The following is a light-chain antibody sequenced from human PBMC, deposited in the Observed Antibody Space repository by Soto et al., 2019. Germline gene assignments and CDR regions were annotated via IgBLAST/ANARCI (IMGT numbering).Light chain of an antibody. CDR2: HAS. CDR1: RSLSSDY. Sequence: IVLMHSLDTFSLSPGERATLSCRASRSLSSDYLAWYQQKPGQAPRLLFYHASRRATGTPDRFSGSGSGTEFTLTISSLQPDDFATYYCQQYDTYSTFGQGTKVDIK. V-gene: IGKV3-20*01. CDR3: QQYDTYST. J-gene: IGKJ1*01.